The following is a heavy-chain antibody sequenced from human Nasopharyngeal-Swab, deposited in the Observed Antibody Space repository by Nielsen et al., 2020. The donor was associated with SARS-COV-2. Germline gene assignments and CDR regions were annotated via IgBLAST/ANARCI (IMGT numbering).Heavy chain of an antibody. CDR2: MNPNSGNT. J-gene: IGHJ4*02. Sequence: ASVKVSCKASGYTFTSYDISWVRQATGQGLEWMGWMNPNSGNTGYAQKFQGRVTMTRNTSISTAYMELSSLRSEDTAVYYCARGWGMVRRAIAPFVFDVWGQGALVTVSS. CDR1: GYTFTSYD. CDR3: ARGWGMVRRAIAPFVFDV. V-gene: IGHV1-8*01. D-gene: IGHD3-10*01.